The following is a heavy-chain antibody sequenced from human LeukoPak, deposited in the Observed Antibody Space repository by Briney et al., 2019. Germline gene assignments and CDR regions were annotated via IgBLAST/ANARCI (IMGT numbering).Heavy chain of an antibody. Sequence: GGSLRLSCAASGFTFSSYWMNWVRQAPGKGLVWVSRIASDGSSTTYADSVKGRFSISRDNAKNTLYLRMNSLRPEDTAVYYCAKALYGGYNSYYFDYWGQGTLVTVSS. D-gene: IGHD5-24*01. CDR2: IASDGSST. CDR1: GFTFSSYW. V-gene: IGHV3-74*01. J-gene: IGHJ4*02. CDR3: AKALYGGYNSYYFDY.